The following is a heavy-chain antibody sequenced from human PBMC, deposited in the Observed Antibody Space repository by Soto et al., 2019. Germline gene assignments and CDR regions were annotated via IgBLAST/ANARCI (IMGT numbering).Heavy chain of an antibody. CDR3: AKGAAGYYWYCDL. CDR2: ISYDGSNK. V-gene: IGHV3-30*18. CDR1: GFTFSSYG. Sequence: QVQLVESGGGVVQPGRSLRLSCAASGFTFSSYGMHWVRQAPGKGLEWVAVISYDGSNKYYADSVKGRFTSSRDNSKNTLYLQMNSLRDEDSAVYYCAKGAAGYYWYCDLWGRGTLVTVSS. J-gene: IGHJ2*01. D-gene: IGHD6-13*01.